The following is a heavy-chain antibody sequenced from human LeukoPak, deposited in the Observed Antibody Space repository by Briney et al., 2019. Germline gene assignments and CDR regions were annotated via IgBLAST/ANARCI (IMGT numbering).Heavy chain of an antibody. D-gene: IGHD6-13*01. CDR1: GFTFSSYG. CDR3: ARSMSKQPFTEYFQH. CDR2: ISYDESNK. J-gene: IGHJ1*01. Sequence: PGGSLRLSCAASGFTFSSYGMHWVRQAPGKGLEWVAVISYDESNKYYADSVKGRFTISRDNSKNTLILQMNSLRAEDTALYYCARSMSKQPFTEYFQHWGQGTLVTVSS. V-gene: IGHV3-30*19.